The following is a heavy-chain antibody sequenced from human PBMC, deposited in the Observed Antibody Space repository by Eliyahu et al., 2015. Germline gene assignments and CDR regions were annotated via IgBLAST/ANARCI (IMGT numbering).Heavy chain of an antibody. CDR2: ISSNGGNT. D-gene: IGHD2-2*01. V-gene: IGHV3-64D*06. CDR3: VRLGYCSSVSCYFDF. CDR1: GFXFSXYA. Sequence: EVQLVESGGGLVQPGGSLRLSCSASGFXFSXYAMHWVRQAPGKGLEFVSAISSNGGNTYYAESVRGRFTISRDNSKNTLYLQMTSLRAEDTAVYYCVRLGYCSSVSCYFDFWGQGTLVTVSS. J-gene: IGHJ4*02.